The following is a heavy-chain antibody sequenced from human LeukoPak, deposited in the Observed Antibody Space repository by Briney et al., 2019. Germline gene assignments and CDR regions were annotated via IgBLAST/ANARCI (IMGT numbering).Heavy chain of an antibody. Sequence: PGGSLRLSCAASGFTFSSYGMSWVRQAPGKGLEWVSAISGSGGSTYYADSVKGRFTISRDNSKNTLYLQMNSLRAEDTDVYYCAKGVEMATIPFDYWGQGTLVTVSS. CDR2: ISGSGGST. CDR1: GFTFSSYG. J-gene: IGHJ4*02. D-gene: IGHD5-24*01. V-gene: IGHV3-23*01. CDR3: AKGVEMATIPFDY.